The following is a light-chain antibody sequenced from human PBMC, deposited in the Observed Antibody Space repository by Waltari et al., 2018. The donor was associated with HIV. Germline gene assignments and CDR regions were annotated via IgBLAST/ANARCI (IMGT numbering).Light chain of an antibody. CDR3: CSYAGSRTWV. V-gene: IGLV2-23*02. Sequence: QSALTQPASVSGSPGQSITVSCTGTSSDVGGYNFVSWNQQHPGKAPKLIIFDVFKRPAGVSERFSGARSGNTASLTVSGLQAEDEADDDCCSYAGSRTWVFGGGTALTVL. J-gene: IGLJ3*02. CDR2: DVF. CDR1: SSDVGGYNF.